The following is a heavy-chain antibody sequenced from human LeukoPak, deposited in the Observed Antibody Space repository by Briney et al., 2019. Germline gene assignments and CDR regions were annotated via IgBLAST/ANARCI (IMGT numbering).Heavy chain of an antibody. CDR2: IKQDGSEK. J-gene: IGHJ3*02. D-gene: IGHD3-16*01. V-gene: IGHV3-7*01. CDR1: GFTFSSYW. CDR3: AKARWADAFDI. Sequence: PGGSLRLSCAASGFTFSSYWMSWVRQAPGKGLEWVANIKQDGSEKYYVDSVKGRFTISRDNAKNSLYLQMNSLRAEDTAVYYCAKARWADAFDIWGQGTMVTVSS.